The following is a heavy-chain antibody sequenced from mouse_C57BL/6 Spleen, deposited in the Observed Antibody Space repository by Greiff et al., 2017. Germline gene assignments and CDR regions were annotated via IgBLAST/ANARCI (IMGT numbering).Heavy chain of an antibody. J-gene: IGHJ1*03. Sequence: EVKLQQSGPELVKPGASVKIPCKASGYTFTDYNMDWVKQSHGKSLEWIGDINPNNGGTIYNQKFKGKATLTVDKSSSTAYMELRSLTSEDTAVYYCARYLYGSSYEWYFDVWGTGTTVTISS. D-gene: IGHD1-1*01. V-gene: IGHV1-18*01. CDR1: GYTFTDYN. CDR2: INPNNGGT. CDR3: ARYLYGSSYEWYFDV.